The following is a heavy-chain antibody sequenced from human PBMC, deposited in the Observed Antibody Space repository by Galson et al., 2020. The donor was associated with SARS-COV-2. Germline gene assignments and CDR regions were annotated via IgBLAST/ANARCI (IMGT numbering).Heavy chain of an antibody. Sequence: GESLKISCAASGFTFSSYWMSWVRQAPGKGLEWVANIKQDGSEKYYVDSVKGRFTISRDNAKNSLYLQMNSLRAEDTAVYYCAREGSYGTGFDYWGQGTLVTVSS. J-gene: IGHJ4*02. CDR1: GFTFSSYW. V-gene: IGHV3-7*01. CDR3: AREGSYGTGFDY. CDR2: IKQDGSEK. D-gene: IGHD5-18*01.